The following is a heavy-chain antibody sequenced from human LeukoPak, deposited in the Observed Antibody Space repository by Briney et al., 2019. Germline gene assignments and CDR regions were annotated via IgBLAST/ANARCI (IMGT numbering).Heavy chain of an antibody. J-gene: IGHJ4*02. CDR1: GFTLSSHW. CDR2: IGSDGRT. Sequence: GGSLRLSCAASGFTLSSHWMHWVRQVPGKGLVSVSRIGSDGRTAYADSVKGRFIISRDNAKNTLYLQMNSLRVEDTAVYYCARDGRGPDYWGQGTLVTVSS. V-gene: IGHV3-74*01. D-gene: IGHD3/OR15-3a*01. CDR3: ARDGRGPDY.